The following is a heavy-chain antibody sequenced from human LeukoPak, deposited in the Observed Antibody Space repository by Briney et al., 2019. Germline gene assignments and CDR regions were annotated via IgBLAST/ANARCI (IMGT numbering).Heavy chain of an antibody. Sequence: PSETLSLTCAVYGESFSGYYWSWIRQPPGKGLEWIGEINHSGSTNYNPSLKSRVTISVDTSKNQFSLKLSSVTAADTAVYYCARGVNNWNVDVLDIWGQGTMVTVSS. CDR2: INHSGST. V-gene: IGHV4-34*01. J-gene: IGHJ3*02. D-gene: IGHD1-20*01. CDR1: GESFSGYY. CDR3: ARGVNNWNVDVLDI.